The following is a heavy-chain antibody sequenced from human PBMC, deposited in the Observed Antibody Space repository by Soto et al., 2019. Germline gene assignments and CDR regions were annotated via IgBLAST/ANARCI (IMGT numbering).Heavy chain of an antibody. CDR1: GYTFTSYA. V-gene: IGHV1-3*01. J-gene: IGHJ6*02. Sequence: GASVKVSCKASGYTFTSYAMHWVRQAPGQRLEWMGWINAGNGNTKYSQKFQGRVTITRDTSASTAYMELSSLRSEDTAVYYCARGRIVATSIYYGMDVWGQGTTVTAP. CDR3: ARGRIVATSIYYGMDV. CDR2: INAGNGNT. D-gene: IGHD5-12*01.